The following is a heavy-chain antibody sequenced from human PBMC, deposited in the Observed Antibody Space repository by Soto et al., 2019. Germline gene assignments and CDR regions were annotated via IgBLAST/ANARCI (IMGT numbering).Heavy chain of an antibody. Sequence: ASVKVSCKASGFTFTSSAVQWVRQARGQRLEWIGWIVVGSGNTNYAQKFQERVTITRDMSTSTAYMELSRLRSDDTAVYYCARMSDDYGYDYWGQGTLVTVSS. CDR3: ARMSDDYGYDY. CDR1: GFTFTSSA. D-gene: IGHD4-17*01. CDR2: IVVGSGNT. J-gene: IGHJ4*02. V-gene: IGHV1-58*01.